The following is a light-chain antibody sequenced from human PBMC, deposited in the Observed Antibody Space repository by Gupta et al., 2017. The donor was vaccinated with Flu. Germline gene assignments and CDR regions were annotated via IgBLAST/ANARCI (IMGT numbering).Light chain of an antibody. CDR2: QVS. V-gene: IGKV2-30*01. Sequence: DVVMTQSPLSLPVTLGQPASISCRSSQSHVYSDGNIYLHWIQQRPGQSPRRLSYQVSHRESGVPDRFSGSGSGTDFTLKISRVEAEDVGVYYCMQGSRWPWAFGQGTKVEIK. CDR3: MQGSRWPWA. CDR1: QSHVYSDGNIY. J-gene: IGKJ1*01.